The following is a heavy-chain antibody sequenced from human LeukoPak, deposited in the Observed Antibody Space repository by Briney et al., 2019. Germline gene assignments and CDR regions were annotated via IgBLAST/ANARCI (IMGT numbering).Heavy chain of an antibody. CDR3: ASKCWDPTSCPNYYGMDV. D-gene: IGHD2-2*01. CDR2: MNPNSGNT. J-gene: IGHJ6*02. Sequence: ASVKVSCKASRYTFTSYDINWVRQAPGQGLEWMGWMNPNSGNTGYAQKFQGRVTMTRNTSISTAYMELSSLRSEDTAVYYCASKCWDPTSCPNYYGMDVWGQGTTVTVSS. CDR1: RYTFTSYD. V-gene: IGHV1-8*01.